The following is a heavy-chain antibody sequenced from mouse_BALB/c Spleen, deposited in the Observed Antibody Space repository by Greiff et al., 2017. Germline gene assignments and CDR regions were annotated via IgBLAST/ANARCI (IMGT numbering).Heavy chain of an antibody. Sequence: EVKLVESGPGLVKPSQSLSLTCTVTGYSITSDYAWNWIRQFPGNKLEWMGYISYSGSTSYNPSLKSRISITRDTSKNQFFLQLNSVTTEDTATYYCAKRIYYDYPWFAYWGQGTLVTVSA. J-gene: IGHJ3*01. CDR1: GYSITSDYA. D-gene: IGHD2-4*01. V-gene: IGHV3-2*02. CDR2: ISYSGST. CDR3: AKRIYYDYPWFAY.